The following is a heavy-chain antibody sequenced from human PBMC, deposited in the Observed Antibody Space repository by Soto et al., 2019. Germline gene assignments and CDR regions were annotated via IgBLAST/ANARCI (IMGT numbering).Heavy chain of an antibody. Sequence: QVQLQESGPGLVKPSETLSLTCTVSGGSISSYYWSWILQPPGKGLEWIGYIYYSGSTNYNPSLKSRVPISVDTSKNQFSLKLSSVTAADTAVYYCARVRNDYGDYFDYWGRGTLVTVSS. D-gene: IGHD4-17*01. V-gene: IGHV4-59*01. CDR2: IYYSGST. J-gene: IGHJ4*02. CDR1: GGSISSYY. CDR3: ARVRNDYGDYFDY.